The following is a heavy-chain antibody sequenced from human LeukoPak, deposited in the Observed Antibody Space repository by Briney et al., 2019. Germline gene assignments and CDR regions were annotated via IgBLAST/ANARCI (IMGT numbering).Heavy chain of an antibody. J-gene: IGHJ4*02. V-gene: IGHV3-9*01. D-gene: IGHD1-1*01. CDR3: ARVPRSNWNEY. CDR2: RNNGPI. Sequence: GGSLRLSCAASGFSFYDYAMHWVRQAPGKGLEWVSGRNNGPIGYAYSVKGRFTISRDNVKHSLYLQMNSLRAEDTAVYYCARVPRSNWNEYWGQGTLVTVSS. CDR1: GFSFYDYA.